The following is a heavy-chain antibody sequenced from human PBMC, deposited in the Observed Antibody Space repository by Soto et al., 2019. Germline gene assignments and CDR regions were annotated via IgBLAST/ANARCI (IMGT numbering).Heavy chain of an antibody. CDR3: ARFYGSAPNGMDV. Sequence: GESLKISCKGSGYSFTSYWISWVRQMPGKGLEWMGRIDPSDSYTNYSPSFQGHVTTSADKSISTAYLQWSSLRASDTAMYYCARFYGSAPNGMDVWGQGTTGTVSS. CDR1: GYSFTSYW. J-gene: IGHJ6*02. V-gene: IGHV5-10-1*01. CDR2: IDPSDSYT. D-gene: IGHD3-10*01.